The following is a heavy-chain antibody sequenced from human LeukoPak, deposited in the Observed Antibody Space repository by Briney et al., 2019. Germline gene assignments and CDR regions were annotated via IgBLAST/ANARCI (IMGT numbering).Heavy chain of an antibody. J-gene: IGHJ5*02. CDR2: INPNSGGT. D-gene: IGHD6-13*01. CDR1: GYTFAGYY. V-gene: IGHV1-2*02. Sequence: ASVKVSCKASGYTFAGYYKHWVRQAPGQGLKWMGWINPNSGGTNYAQKFQGRVTMTRDTSISTAYMELSRLRSDDTAVYYCARVIRQQLARWFDPWGQGTLVTVSS. CDR3: ARVIRQQLARWFDP.